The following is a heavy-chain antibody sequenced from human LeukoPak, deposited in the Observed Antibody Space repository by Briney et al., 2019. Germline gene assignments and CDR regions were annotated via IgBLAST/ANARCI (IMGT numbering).Heavy chain of an antibody. CDR3: ARKLLGLGPHDAFDI. CDR1: GYTFTSYG. Sequence: GASVKVSCKASGYTFTSYGISWVRQAPGQGLEWMGWISAYNGNTNYAQKLQGRVTMTRNTSISTAYMELSSLRSEDTAVNYCARKLLGLGPHDAFDIWGQGTMVTVSS. V-gene: IGHV1-18*01. CDR2: ISAYNGNT. J-gene: IGHJ3*02. D-gene: IGHD7-27*01.